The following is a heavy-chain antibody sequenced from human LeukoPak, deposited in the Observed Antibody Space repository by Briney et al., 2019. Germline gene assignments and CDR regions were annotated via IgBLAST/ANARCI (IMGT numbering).Heavy chain of an antibody. CDR2: INTDGSNT. Sequence: GGSLRLSCAASGFTFSRFWMHWVRQAPGKGLVWVSRINTDGSNTIYVDSVKGRFTISRDNAKNTLYLQMNSLRAEDTAVYYCARDQSIAGSTTADDWGQGTLVTVSS. J-gene: IGHJ4*02. CDR3: ARDQSIAGSTTADD. D-gene: IGHD1-26*01. CDR1: GFTFSRFW. V-gene: IGHV3-74*01.